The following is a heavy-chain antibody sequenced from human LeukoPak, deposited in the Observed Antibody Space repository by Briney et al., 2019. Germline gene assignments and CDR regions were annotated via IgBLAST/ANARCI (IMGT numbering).Heavy chain of an antibody. CDR3: AKRISGTSSWGLFDY. J-gene: IGHJ4*02. Sequence: GGSLRLSCAASGFTFSNYAMSWVRQAPGKGLEWVSTLTGSGGSTYYADSVEGRFPISRDNSKNTLYLQMNSLRAEDTAVYYCAKRISGTSSWGLFDYWGQGTLVTVSS. V-gene: IGHV3-23*01. CDR1: GFTFSNYA. D-gene: IGHD2-15*01. CDR2: LTGSGGST.